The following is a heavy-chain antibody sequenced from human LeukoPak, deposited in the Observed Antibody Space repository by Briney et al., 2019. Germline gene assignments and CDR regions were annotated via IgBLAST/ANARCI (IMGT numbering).Heavy chain of an antibody. CDR3: ARPRLQDHVDRAMVQAFDI. D-gene: IGHD5-18*01. Sequence: GGSLRLSCAASGFTFSSYSMNWVRQAPGKGLEWVSSISSSSSYIYYADSVKGRFTISRDNAKNSLYLQMNSLRAEDTAVYYCARPRLQDHVDRAMVQAFDIWGQGTMVTVSS. J-gene: IGHJ3*02. V-gene: IGHV3-21*01. CDR2: ISSSSSYI. CDR1: GFTFSSYS.